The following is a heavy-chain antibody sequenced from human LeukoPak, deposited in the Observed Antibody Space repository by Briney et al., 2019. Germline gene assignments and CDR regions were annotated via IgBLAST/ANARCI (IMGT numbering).Heavy chain of an antibody. V-gene: IGHV3-49*04. D-gene: IGHD3-10*01. Sequence: PGGSLRLACTASVFTFGDYAMGWVRQAPAKGLEWVGCISSKAYGGTTEYAASVKGRFTISRDDSKSIAYLQMNSLKTEDTAVYYCTSRGAMVRGVIPYYFDYWGQGTLVTVSS. CDR1: VFTFGDYA. J-gene: IGHJ4*02. CDR2: ISSKAYGGTT. CDR3: TSRGAMVRGVIPYYFDY.